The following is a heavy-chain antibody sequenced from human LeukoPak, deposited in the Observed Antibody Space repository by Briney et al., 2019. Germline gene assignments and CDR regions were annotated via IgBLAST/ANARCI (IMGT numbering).Heavy chain of an antibody. CDR3: ARDRKMTNYYYYGMDV. V-gene: IGHV4-59*12. CDR2: IYYSGST. Sequence: SETLSLTCTVSGGSISSYYWSWIRQPPGKGLEWIGYIYYSGSTNYNPSLKSRVTISVDTSKNQFSLKLSSVTAADTAVYYCARDRKMTNYYYYGMDVWGQGTTV. D-gene: IGHD4-11*01. J-gene: IGHJ6*02. CDR1: GGSISSYY.